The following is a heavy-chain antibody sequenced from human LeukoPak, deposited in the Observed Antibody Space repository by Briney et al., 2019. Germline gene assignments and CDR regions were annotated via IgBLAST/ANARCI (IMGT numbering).Heavy chain of an antibody. Sequence: SETLSLTCTVSGGSITNNYWAWIRQPPGKGLEWIGYTHDSGNSNYNPSLRSRVTISIDTSKNQFSLKLTSVTVADTAVYYCARDRSAAPADYWGQGTLVTVSS. V-gene: IGHV4-59*13. J-gene: IGHJ4*02. CDR2: THDSGNS. CDR3: ARDRSAAPADY. D-gene: IGHD6-13*01. CDR1: GGSITNNY.